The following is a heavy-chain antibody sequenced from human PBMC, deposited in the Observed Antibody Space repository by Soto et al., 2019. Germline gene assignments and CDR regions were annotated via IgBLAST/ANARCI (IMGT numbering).Heavy chain of an antibody. Sequence: SETLSLTCTVSGGSVSSGSYYWSWIRQPPGKGLEWIGYIYYSGSTNYNPSLKSRVTISVDTSKNQFSLKLSSVTAADTAVYHCARAGYCSGGSCHGPYGMGVWGQGTTVTVSS. CDR3: ARAGYCSGGSCHGPYGMGV. V-gene: IGHV4-61*01. J-gene: IGHJ6*02. CDR2: IYYSGST. D-gene: IGHD2-15*01. CDR1: GGSVSSGSYY.